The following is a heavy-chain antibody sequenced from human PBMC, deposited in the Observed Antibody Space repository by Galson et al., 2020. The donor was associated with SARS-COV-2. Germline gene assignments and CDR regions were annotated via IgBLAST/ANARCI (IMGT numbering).Heavy chain of an antibody. D-gene: IGHD6-19*01. Sequence: SLKTHCQAPGFTFDDYAMHWLRPAPGKGPEWVSGNTWTSGTIGHERSVQGPFTISRDHAKNSLYLQMNSLRPEHTAFYYCAKGPNSYSSNGDGMDDGGQGTRVTVSS. CDR2: NTWTSGTI. CDR3: AKGPNSYSSNGDGMDD. V-gene: IGHV3-9*01. CDR1: GFTFDDYA. J-gene: IGHJ4*02.